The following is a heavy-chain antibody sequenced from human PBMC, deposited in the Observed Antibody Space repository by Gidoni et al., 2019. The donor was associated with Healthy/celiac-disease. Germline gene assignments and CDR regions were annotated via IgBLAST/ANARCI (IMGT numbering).Heavy chain of an antibody. CDR2: IYYSGST. J-gene: IGHJ6*02. V-gene: IGHV4-61*01. CDR3: ARDREAVYGMDV. CDR1: GGSVSRGSYY. Sequence: QVQLQESGPGLVKPSETLSLTCTVSGGSVSRGSYYWSWIRQPPGKGLEWIGYIYYSGSTNYNPYLKSRVTISVDTSKNQFSLKLSSVTAADTAVYYCARDREAVYGMDVWGQGTTVTVSS.